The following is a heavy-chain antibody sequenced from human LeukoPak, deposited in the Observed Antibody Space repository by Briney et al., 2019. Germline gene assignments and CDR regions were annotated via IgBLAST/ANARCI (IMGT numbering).Heavy chain of an antibody. J-gene: IGHJ4*02. D-gene: IGHD5-12*01. CDR1: GFTFSSYA. CDR2: ISYAGSNK. Sequence: PGRSLRLSCAASGFTFSSYAMHWVRQAPGKGLEWVAVISYAGSNKYYADSVKGRFTISRDNSKNTLYLQMNSLRAEDTAVYYCARVGGYDSFAFDYWGQGTLVTVSS. CDR3: ARVGGYDSFAFDY. V-gene: IGHV3-30-3*01.